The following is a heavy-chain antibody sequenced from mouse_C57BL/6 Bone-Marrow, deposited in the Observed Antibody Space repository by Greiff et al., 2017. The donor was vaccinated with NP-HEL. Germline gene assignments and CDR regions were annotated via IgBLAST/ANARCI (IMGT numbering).Heavy chain of an antibody. D-gene: IGHD3-2*02. Sequence: QVQLQQSGAELVMPGASVKLSCKASGYTFTSYWMHWVKQRPGQGLEWIGEIDPSDSYTNYNQKFKGKSTLTVDKSSSTAYMQLSSLTSEDSAVYYCARRAAQGDFDYWGQGTTLTVSS. CDR3: ARRAAQGDFDY. CDR2: IDPSDSYT. V-gene: IGHV1-69*01. CDR1: GYTFTSYW. J-gene: IGHJ2*01.